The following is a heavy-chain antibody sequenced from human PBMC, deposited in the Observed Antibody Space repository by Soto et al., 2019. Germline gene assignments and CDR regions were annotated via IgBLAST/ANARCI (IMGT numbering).Heavy chain of an antibody. Sequence: GGSLRLSCAASGFTFTNYAMTWVRQTPGRGLEWVSGISASGGLKYYADSVQGRFTVSRDNSKNILYLQMDNLRDEDTALYYCAREVGAPSGWLDPWGQGTQVTVSS. V-gene: IGHV3-23*01. CDR2: ISASGGLK. J-gene: IGHJ5*02. D-gene: IGHD1-26*01. CDR1: GFTFTNYA. CDR3: AREVGAPSGWLDP.